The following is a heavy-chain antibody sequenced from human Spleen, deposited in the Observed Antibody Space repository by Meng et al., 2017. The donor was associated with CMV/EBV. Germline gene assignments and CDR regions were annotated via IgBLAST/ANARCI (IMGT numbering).Heavy chain of an antibody. Sequence: ASVKVSCKASGHTFTTYFMHWVRQAPGQGLEWMGLINPPGTKTTYSQKFQGRLTLTRDTSTSTSHMDLSSLTPDDTAVYFCVSMTFDSWGQGTLVTVSS. CDR3: VSMTFDS. V-gene: IGHV1-46*01. CDR1: GHTFTTYF. CDR2: INPPGTKT. J-gene: IGHJ4*02. D-gene: IGHD2-8*01.